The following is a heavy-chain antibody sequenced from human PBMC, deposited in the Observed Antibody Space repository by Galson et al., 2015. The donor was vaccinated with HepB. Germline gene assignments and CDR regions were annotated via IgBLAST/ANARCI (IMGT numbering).Heavy chain of an antibody. CDR3: ARIMVAAAADY. Sequence: SLRLSCAASGFTFSSYSMNWVRQAPGKGLEWVSSISSSGSYIYYADSVKGRFTISRDNAKNSLYLQMNGLRAEDTAVYYCARIMVAAAADYWGQGTLVTVSS. CDR1: GFTFSSYS. CDR2: ISSSGSYI. V-gene: IGHV3-21*01. J-gene: IGHJ4*02. D-gene: IGHD6-13*01.